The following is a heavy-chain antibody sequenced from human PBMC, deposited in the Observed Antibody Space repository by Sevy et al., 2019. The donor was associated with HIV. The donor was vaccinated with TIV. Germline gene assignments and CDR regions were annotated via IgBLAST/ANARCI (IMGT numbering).Heavy chain of an antibody. J-gene: IGHJ4*02. CDR2: ISGSGGRT. CDR3: AKDPDYYDSSGSDYFDY. Sequence: GGSLRLSCAASGFTFSSYAMSWVRQAPGKGLEWVSAISGSGGRTYYADSVKGRFTISRDNSKNTLYLQMNSLRAEDTAVYYCAKDPDYYDSSGSDYFDYWGQGTLVTVSS. D-gene: IGHD3-22*01. CDR1: GFTFSSYA. V-gene: IGHV3-23*01.